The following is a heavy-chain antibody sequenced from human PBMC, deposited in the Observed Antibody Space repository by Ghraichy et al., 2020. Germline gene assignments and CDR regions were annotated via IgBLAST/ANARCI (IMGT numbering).Heavy chain of an antibody. J-gene: IGHJ1*01. Sequence: SETLSLTCPVSGSSISSGYYWGCSRQPPGKGLEWIGSIYHSGSTNYNPSLKSRVPISVDTSKNQFSLKLSSVTAAATAVYYCAYLWFGELGLRYFQHWGQGTLVTVSS. D-gene: IGHD3-10*01. CDR1: GSSISSGYY. CDR2: IYHSGST. V-gene: IGHV4-38-2*01. CDR3: AYLWFGELGLRYFQH.